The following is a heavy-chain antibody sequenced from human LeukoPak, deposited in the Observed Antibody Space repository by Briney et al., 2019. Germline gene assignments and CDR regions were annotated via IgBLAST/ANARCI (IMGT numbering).Heavy chain of an antibody. Sequence: SETLSLTCTVSGGSISSSGYYWSWIRQPPGKGLEWIGEINHSGSTNYNPSLKGRVTISVDTSKNQFSLKLSSVTAADTAVYYCARSARDAFDIWGQGTMVTVSS. V-gene: IGHV4-39*07. J-gene: IGHJ3*02. D-gene: IGHD6-6*01. CDR1: GGSISSSGYY. CDR3: ARSARDAFDI. CDR2: INHSGST.